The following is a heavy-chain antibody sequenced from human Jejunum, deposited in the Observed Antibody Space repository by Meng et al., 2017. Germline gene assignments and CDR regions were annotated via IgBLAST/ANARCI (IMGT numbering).Heavy chain of an antibody. CDR2: INPNSGGT. D-gene: IGHD6-13*01. CDR3: AREIEAAGHAGLDY. CDR1: GYTFTNYY. V-gene: IGHV1-2*06. Sequence: QGEPVKSGTEVKKPGASVKVSCKASGYTFTNYYIHWVRQAPGQGLDWMGRINPNSGGTNYAQKFQGRVTMTRDTSISTVYMELSSLRSDDTAVYYCAREIEAAGHAGLDYWGQGTLVTVSS. J-gene: IGHJ4*02.